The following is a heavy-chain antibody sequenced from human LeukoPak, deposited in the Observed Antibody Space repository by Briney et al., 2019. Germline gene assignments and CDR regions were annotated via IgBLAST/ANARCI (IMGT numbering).Heavy chain of an antibody. J-gene: IGHJ1*01. CDR3: ARAYKDRSLAGKKEFFQH. CDR2: INPDGRDT. V-gene: IGHV3-7*03. CDR1: GFTFNRCW. D-gene: IGHD6-19*01. Sequence: GGSLRLSCVVSGFTFNRCWMNWVRQAPGKGLEWVAHINPDGRDTYYADSVKGRFTISRDNANNFLYLQMNSLRAEDTALYYCARAYKDRSLAGKKEFFQHWGQGTLVTVSS.